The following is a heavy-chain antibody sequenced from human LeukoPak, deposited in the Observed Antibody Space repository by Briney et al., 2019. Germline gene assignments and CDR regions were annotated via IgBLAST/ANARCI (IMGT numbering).Heavy chain of an antibody. V-gene: IGHV3-11*01. CDR2: ISNSGSSI. D-gene: IGHD3-10*01. CDR3: ARTYGSGTFDY. CDR1: GFTFSDSY. J-gene: IGHJ4*02. Sequence: GGSLRLSCAASGFTFSDSYMTWIRQAPGKGLEWVSYISNSGSSIYYADSVKGRFTISRDNSKNTLYLQMNSLRAEDTAVYYCARTYGSGTFDYWGRGTLVTVSS.